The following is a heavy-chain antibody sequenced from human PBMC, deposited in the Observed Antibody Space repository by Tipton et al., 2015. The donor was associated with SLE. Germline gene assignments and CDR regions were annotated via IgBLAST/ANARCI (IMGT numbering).Heavy chain of an antibody. Sequence: GLVKPSETLSLTCAVYGGSFSGYYWSWIRQPPGKGLGWIGEINHSGSTNYNPSLKSRVTISVDTSKNQFSLKLSSVTAADTAVYYCARDDRVVVVPAAMGFLYGMDVWGQGTTVTVSS. J-gene: IGHJ6*02. V-gene: IGHV4-34*01. CDR2: INHSGST. D-gene: IGHD2-2*01. CDR1: GGSFSGYY. CDR3: ARDDRVVVVPAAMGFLYGMDV.